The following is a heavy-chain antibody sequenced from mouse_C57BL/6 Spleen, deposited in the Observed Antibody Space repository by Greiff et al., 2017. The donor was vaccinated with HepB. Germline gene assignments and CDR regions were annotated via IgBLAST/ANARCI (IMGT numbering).Heavy chain of an antibody. D-gene: IGHD2-4*01. CDR1: GYSITSGYY. J-gene: IGHJ3*01. Sequence: EVKLVESGPGLVKPSQSLSLTCSVTGYSITSGYYWNWIRQFPGNKLEWMGYISYDGSNNYNPSLKNRISITRDTSKNQFFLKLNSVTTEDTATYYCARWYDYDGGFAYWGQGTLVTVSA. V-gene: IGHV3-6*01. CDR2: ISYDGSN. CDR3: ARWYDYDGGFAY.